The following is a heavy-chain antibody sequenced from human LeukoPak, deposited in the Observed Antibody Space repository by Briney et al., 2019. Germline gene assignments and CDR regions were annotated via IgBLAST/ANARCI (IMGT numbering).Heavy chain of an antibody. D-gene: IGHD3-22*01. J-gene: IGHJ3*02. CDR3: ARGYYDSRGYSNTFDI. CDR1: GASISSSY. V-gene: IGHV4-59*01. CDR2: INYSGNT. Sequence: SETLSLTCAVSGASISSSYWSWSRQPPGRGLEWIGYINYSGNTKYNPSLESRVTISVDASNNQFSLRLSSVTAADTAFYYCARGYYDSRGYSNTFDIWGQGTLFTVSS.